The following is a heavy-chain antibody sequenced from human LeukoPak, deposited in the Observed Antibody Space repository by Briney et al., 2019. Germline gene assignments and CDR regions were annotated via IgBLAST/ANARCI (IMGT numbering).Heavy chain of an antibody. CDR1: GYTFTCYY. CDR3: AREFRPFTGDYGPFDH. V-gene: IGHV1-2*02. Sequence: ASVKVSCKASGYTFTCYYIHLVRQAPGQGLEWMGWINPNSGGTNYAQKFQGRVTMTADQSTTTVYLDLSSLRSEDTAVYYCAREFRPFTGDYGPFDHWGQGNLVPVSS. CDR2: INPNSGGT. D-gene: IGHD4-17*01. J-gene: IGHJ4*02.